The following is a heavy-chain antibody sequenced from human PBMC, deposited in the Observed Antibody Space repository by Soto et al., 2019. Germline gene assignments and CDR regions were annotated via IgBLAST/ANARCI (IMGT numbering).Heavy chain of an antibody. V-gene: IGHV3-11*01. CDR2: ISSSDSII. CDR3: ARDLGYYDSSGYFDY. D-gene: IGHD3-22*01. J-gene: IGHJ4*02. Sequence: GGSLRLSCAASGFTFSDSYMSWIRQAPGKGLEWVSYISSSDSIIYYSDSVKGRFIISRDNAKNSLYLQMDSLRAEDTAVYYCARDLGYYDSSGYFDYWGQGTLVTVSS. CDR1: GFTFSDSY.